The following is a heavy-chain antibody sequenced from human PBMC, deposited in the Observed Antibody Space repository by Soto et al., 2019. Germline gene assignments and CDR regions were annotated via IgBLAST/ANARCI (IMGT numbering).Heavy chain of an antibody. CDR1: GYTFTGYY. Sequence: ASVKVSCKASGYTFTGYYMHWVRQAPGQGLEWMGWINPNSGDTNYAQKFQGRVTMTRDTSTSTVYMELRRLRSDDTAVYYCAMAGIAVAGTSWFDPWGQGTLVTVSS. V-gene: IGHV1-2*02. CDR3: AMAGIAVAGTSWFDP. CDR2: INPNSGDT. J-gene: IGHJ5*02. D-gene: IGHD6-19*01.